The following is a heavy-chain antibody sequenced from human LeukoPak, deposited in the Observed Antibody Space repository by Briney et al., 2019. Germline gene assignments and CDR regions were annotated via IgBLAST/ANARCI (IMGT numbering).Heavy chain of an antibody. J-gene: IGHJ6*02. V-gene: IGHV4-34*01. CDR2: INHSGST. D-gene: IGHD1-26*01. Sequence: SETLSLTCAVYGGSFRGYYWSWICQPPGKGLEWIGEINHSGSTNYNPSLKSRVTISVDTSKNQFSLKLSSVTAADTAVYYCARGRAGMDVWGQGTTVTVSS. CDR3: ARGRAGMDV. CDR1: GGSFRGYY.